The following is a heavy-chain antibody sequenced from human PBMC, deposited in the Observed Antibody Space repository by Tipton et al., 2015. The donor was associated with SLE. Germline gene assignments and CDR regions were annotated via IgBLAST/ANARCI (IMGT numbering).Heavy chain of an antibody. CDR1: GYTFTGYY. CDR3: ARDPRVGIAAAEAFDI. CDR2: INPNSGGT. D-gene: IGHD6-13*01. Sequence: QLVQSGAEVKKPGASVKVSCKASGYTFTGYYMHWVRQAPGQGLEWMGRINPNSGGTNYAQKFQGRVTMTRDTSISTAYMELSRRGADDTAVYYCARDPRVGIAAAEAFDIWGQGTMVTVSS. J-gene: IGHJ3*02. V-gene: IGHV1-2*06.